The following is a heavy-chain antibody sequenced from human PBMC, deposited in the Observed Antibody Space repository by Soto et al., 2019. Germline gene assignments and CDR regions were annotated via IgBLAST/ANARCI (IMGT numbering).Heavy chain of an antibody. Sequence: PGGSLRLSCAASGFTFSRSWMTWVRQAPEKGLEWVAGISDGGDLTYNADSVRGRFTISRDNSRNTLYLQMNSLRAEDTAVYYCARRVIGSSRAFDIWGQGTMVT. CDR2: ISDGGDLT. V-gene: IGHV3-23*01. CDR1: GFTFSRSW. J-gene: IGHJ3*02. CDR3: ARRVIGSSRAFDI. D-gene: IGHD3-10*01.